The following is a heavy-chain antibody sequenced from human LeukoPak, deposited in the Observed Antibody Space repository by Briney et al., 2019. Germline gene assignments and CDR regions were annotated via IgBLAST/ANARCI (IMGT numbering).Heavy chain of an antibody. CDR2: ITWNGAST. V-gene: IGHV3-20*04. J-gene: IGHJ2*01. Sequence: CEATGRASDEDGVWWVRHAPGMRKEWVTGITWNGASTGFADSVKGRFTISRDNAKNSLYLGMSSLRAEDTALYYCAREYGDYYSYLDLWGRGTLVTVSS. CDR1: GRASDEDG. CDR3: AREYGDYYSYLDL. D-gene: IGHD2-21*02.